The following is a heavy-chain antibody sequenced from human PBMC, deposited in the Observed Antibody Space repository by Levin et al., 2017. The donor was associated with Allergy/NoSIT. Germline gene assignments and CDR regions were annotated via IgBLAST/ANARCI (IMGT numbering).Heavy chain of an antibody. CDR2: MHYTGIT. CDR3: AGYHCAAGTCYYFDY. V-gene: IGHV4-59*01. J-gene: IGHJ4*02. CDR1: GGSISGYY. D-gene: IGHD2-8*02. Sequence: SETLSLTCTVSGGSISGYYWSWIRQPPGKGLEWIGYMHYTGITHSNPSLKSRVTFSVDTSTNQFSLKLTSVTAADTAVYYCAGYHCAAGTCYYFDYWGQGSPVTVSS.